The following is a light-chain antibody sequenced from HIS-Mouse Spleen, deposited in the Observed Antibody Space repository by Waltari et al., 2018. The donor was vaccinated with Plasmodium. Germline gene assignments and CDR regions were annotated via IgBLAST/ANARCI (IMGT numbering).Light chain of an antibody. CDR3: QAWDSSTVV. CDR2: QDS. Sequence: SYELTQPPSVSVSPGQTASITCSGGKLGYKYACWYQQKPSQSPLLVIYQDSKRPSGIPERFSGSNYGNPATLTISGTQAMDEADYYCQAWDSSTVVFGGGTKLTVL. V-gene: IGLV3-1*01. CDR1: KLGYKY. J-gene: IGLJ2*01.